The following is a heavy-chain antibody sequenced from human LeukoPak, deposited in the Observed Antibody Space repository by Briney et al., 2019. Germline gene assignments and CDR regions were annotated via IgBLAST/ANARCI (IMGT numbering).Heavy chain of an antibody. Sequence: GRSLRLSCAASGFTFSRSAVHWVRQAPGKGLEWVAVISHDGSNTDYTDSVKGRFTTSRDNSKNTLYLQMSSLRAEDTAVYYCVTVGMTSIWSYLRFDPRGQGTLVSVSS. J-gene: IGHJ5*02. V-gene: IGHV3-30*03. CDR1: GFTFSRSA. CDR3: VTVGMTSIWSYLRFDP. CDR2: ISHDGSNT. D-gene: IGHD1-26*01.